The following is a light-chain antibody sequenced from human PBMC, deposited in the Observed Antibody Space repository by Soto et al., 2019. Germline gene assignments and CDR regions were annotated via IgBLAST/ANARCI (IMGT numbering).Light chain of an antibody. Sequence: QSVLTQPPSVSAAPGQTVTISCSASGSNIGNYYVSWYQLLPGKAPRLLIYDNNKRPSGIPDRFSGSKSDASAALDITGLQTGDEADYYCGTWDTSLRAGWVFGGGTQLTVL. CDR2: DNN. CDR1: GSNIGNYY. V-gene: IGLV1-51*01. J-gene: IGLJ3*02. CDR3: GTWDTSLRAGWV.